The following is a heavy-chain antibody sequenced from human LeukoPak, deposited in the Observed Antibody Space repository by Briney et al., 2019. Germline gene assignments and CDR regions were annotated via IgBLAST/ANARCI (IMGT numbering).Heavy chain of an antibody. CDR3: AKDTSSWYYRYFQH. V-gene: IGHV3-30*18. Sequence: GGPLRLSCAASGFTFSTYGMHWVRQAPGKGLEWVAVISYDGSNKHHADSVKGRFTISRDNSKNTLYLQMNSLRPEDTAVYYCAKDTSSWYYRYFQHWGQGTLVTVSS. CDR1: GFTFSTYG. D-gene: IGHD6-13*01. J-gene: IGHJ1*01. CDR2: ISYDGSNK.